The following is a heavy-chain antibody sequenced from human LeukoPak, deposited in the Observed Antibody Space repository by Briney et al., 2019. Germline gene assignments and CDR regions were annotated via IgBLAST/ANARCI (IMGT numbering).Heavy chain of an antibody. Sequence: TSETLSLTCAVYGGSFSGYYWSWIRQPPGKGLEWIGEINHSGSTNYNPSLKSRVTISVDKSKNQFSLKLSSVTAADTAVYYCAREEGTYYYDSSGYYPFDYWGQGTLVTVSS. J-gene: IGHJ4*02. V-gene: IGHV4-34*01. CDR1: GGSFSGYY. CDR3: AREEGTYYYDSSGYYPFDY. CDR2: INHSGST. D-gene: IGHD3-22*01.